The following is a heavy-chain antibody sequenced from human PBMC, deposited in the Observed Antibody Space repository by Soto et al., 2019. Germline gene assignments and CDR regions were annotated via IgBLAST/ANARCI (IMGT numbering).Heavy chain of an antibody. V-gene: IGHV1-18*01. CDR1: GYTFTSYG. CDR3: ARDWGGSYYGESHYFDY. J-gene: IGHJ4*02. Sequence: ASVKVSCKASGYTFTSYGISWVRQAPGQGLEWMGWISAYNGNTNYAQKLQGRVTMTTDTSTSTAYMELRSLRSDDTAVYYCARDWGGSYYGESHYFDYWGQGTLVTVSS. D-gene: IGHD1-26*01. CDR2: ISAYNGNT.